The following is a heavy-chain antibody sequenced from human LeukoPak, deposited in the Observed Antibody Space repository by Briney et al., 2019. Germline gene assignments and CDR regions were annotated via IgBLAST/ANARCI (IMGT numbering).Heavy chain of an antibody. CDR2: ITLIFDTA. Sequence: SVKVSCKASGATISSFAIHRVRQAPGQGLEWMGGITLIFDTAKFAQKFQGRLTITTDESTSTTYMELSSLRSEDTAVYYCVRVGQPLANWFDPWGQGTLVTVSS. CDR1: GATISSFA. D-gene: IGHD2-2*01. CDR3: VRVGQPLANWFDP. V-gene: IGHV1-69*05. J-gene: IGHJ5*02.